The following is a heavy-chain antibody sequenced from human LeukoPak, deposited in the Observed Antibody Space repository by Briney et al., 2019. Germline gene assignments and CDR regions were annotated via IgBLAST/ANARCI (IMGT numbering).Heavy chain of an antibody. CDR1: GYSISSGYY. CDR3: ARHLPCLGWFDP. CDR2: IYYSGST. J-gene: IGHJ5*02. D-gene: IGHD3-16*01. Sequence: SSETLSLTCTVSGYSISSGYYWGWIRQPPGKGLEWIGNIYYSGSTNYNPSLKSRVTISVDTSKNQLSLKLTSVTAADTAVYYCARHLPCLGWFDPWGQGTLATVSS. V-gene: IGHV4-38-2*02.